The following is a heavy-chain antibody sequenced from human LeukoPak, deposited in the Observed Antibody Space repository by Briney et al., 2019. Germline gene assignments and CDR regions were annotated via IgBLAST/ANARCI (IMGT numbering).Heavy chain of an antibody. CDR2: IKQDGGEK. J-gene: IGHJ4*02. D-gene: IGHD3-3*01. CDR3: ARMVASYDFWSPQYYLDY. Sequence: GGSLRLSCAASGFTFNSYWMSWVSQAPGKGLEWVANIKQDGGEKYYVDSVKGRFTISRDNAKNSLYLQMKSLRAEDTAVYYCARMVASYDFWSPQYYLDYWGQGTLVTVSS. CDR1: GFTFNSYW. V-gene: IGHV3-7*01.